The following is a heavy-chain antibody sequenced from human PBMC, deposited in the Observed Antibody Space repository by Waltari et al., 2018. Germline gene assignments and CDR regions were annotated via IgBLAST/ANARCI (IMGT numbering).Heavy chain of an antibody. CDR2: INPGGGST. CDR1: GYTFTSYY. Sequence: QVQLVQSGAEVKKPGASVKVSCKASGYTFTSYYMHWVRQAPGQGLEWMGIINPGGGSTSYAQKLQGRVTMTRDTSTSTVYMELSSLRSEDTAVYYCARFSAEGGYYYYYGMDVWGQGTTVTVSS. D-gene: IGHD3-16*01. V-gene: IGHV1-46*03. CDR3: ARFSAEGGYYYYYGMDV. J-gene: IGHJ6*02.